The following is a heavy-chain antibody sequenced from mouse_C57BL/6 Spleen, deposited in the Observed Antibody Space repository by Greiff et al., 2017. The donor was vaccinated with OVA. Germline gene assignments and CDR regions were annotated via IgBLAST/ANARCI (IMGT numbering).Heavy chain of an antibody. Sequence: QVQLQQPGTELVKPGASVTLSCKASGYTFTSYWMPWVKQRPGQGLEWIGDINPRNGGTTYNEKFKSKATLTVDKSSSTAYMQLSSLTSEDSTVYYCANYDYDEPYWGQGTLVTVSA. D-gene: IGHD2-4*01. J-gene: IGHJ3*01. V-gene: IGHV1-53*01. CDR1: GYTFTSYW. CDR2: INPRNGGT. CDR3: ANYDYDEPY.